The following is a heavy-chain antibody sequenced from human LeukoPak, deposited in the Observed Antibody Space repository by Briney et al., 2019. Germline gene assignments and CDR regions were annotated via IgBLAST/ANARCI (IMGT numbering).Heavy chain of an antibody. D-gene: IGHD3-16*01. CDR1: GGSFSGYY. CDR3: ARFYDYVWGSSPFDP. Sequence: PSETLSLTCAVYGGSFSGYYWSWIRQPPGKGLEWIGEINHSGSTNYNPSLKSRVTISVDTSKNQFSLKLSSVTAADTAVYYCARFYDYVWGSSPFDPWGQGTLVTVSS. J-gene: IGHJ5*02. CDR2: INHSGST. V-gene: IGHV4-34*01.